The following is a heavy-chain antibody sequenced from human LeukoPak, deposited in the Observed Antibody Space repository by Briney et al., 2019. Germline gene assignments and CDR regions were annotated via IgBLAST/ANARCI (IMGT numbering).Heavy chain of an antibody. V-gene: IGHV3-33*01. J-gene: IGHJ5*02. D-gene: IGHD3-10*01. CDR1: GFTFSRYG. Sequence: GRSLRLSCAASGFTFSRYGMHWVRQAPGKGLEWVAVIWYDGGNKYYADSVKGRFTISRDNSKNTLYLQMNSLRAEDTAVYYCVFGYYYDSGSQYNWFDTWGQGTLVTVSS. CDR2: IWYDGGNK. CDR3: VFGYYYDSGSQYNWFDT.